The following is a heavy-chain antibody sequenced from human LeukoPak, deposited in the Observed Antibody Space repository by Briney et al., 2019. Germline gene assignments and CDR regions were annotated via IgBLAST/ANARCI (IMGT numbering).Heavy chain of an antibody. D-gene: IGHD3-10*01. J-gene: IGHJ4*02. CDR1: GYSISSGYY. Sequence: SETLSLTCTVSGYSISSGYYWGWIRQPPGKGLEWIGSIYHSGSTYYNPSLKSRVTISVDTSKNQFSLKLSSVTAADTAVYYCATQSVLLWFGELSYDYWGQGTLVTVSS. CDR3: ATQSVLLWFGELSYDY. CDR2: IYHSGST. V-gene: IGHV4-38-2*02.